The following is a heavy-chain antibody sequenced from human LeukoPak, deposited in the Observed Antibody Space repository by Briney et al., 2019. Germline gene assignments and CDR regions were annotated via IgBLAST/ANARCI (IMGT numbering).Heavy chain of an antibody. CDR2: ISGSGSDT. CDR1: GFTFNNYA. Sequence: GGSLRLSCAASGFTFNNYAMSWVRQAPGRGLEWVSAISGSGSDTYYADSVKGRFTISRDNSKNTLYLQMNSLRAEDTAVYYCARERLWFGFDYWGQGTLVTVSS. CDR3: ARERLWFGFDY. J-gene: IGHJ4*02. D-gene: IGHD3-10*01. V-gene: IGHV3-23*01.